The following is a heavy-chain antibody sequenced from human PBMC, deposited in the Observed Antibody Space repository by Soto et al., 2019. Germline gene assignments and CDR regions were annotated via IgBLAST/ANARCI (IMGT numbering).Heavy chain of an antibody. Sequence: QMQLVESGGGVVQPGRSLRLSCAVSGVTFSNYGMHWARRAPGKGLEWVAAISYDGYAEYYADSVKGRFTISRDSSKKTLVLQMNSLRAEDTTVYYCAKGRLSYASGDFPEFGYWGQGTLVIVCS. CDR2: ISYDGYAE. CDR1: GVTFSNYG. D-gene: IGHD3-10*01. J-gene: IGHJ4*02. CDR3: AKGRLSYASGDFPEFGY. V-gene: IGHV3-30*18.